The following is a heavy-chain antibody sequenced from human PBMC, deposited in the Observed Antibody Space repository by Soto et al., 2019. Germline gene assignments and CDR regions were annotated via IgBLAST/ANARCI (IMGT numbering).Heavy chain of an antibody. CDR1: GYTFTGYS. J-gene: IGHJ4*02. CDR2: VNPNSGGT. CDR3: AGNSIAAAGTQSDY. D-gene: IGHD6-13*01. Sequence: GASVKVSCKASGYTFTGYSMHWVRQAPGQGLEWMGWVNPNSGGTNYAQKFQGWVTMTRDTSISTAYMELSSLRSEDTAVYYCAGNSIAAAGTQSDYWGQGTLVTVSS. V-gene: IGHV1-2*04.